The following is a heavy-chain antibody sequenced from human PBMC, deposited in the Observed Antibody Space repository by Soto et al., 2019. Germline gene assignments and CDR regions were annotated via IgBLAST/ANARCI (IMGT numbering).Heavy chain of an antibody. D-gene: IGHD2-2*01. CDR2: IIPIFGTA. CDR1: GGTFSSYA. J-gene: IGHJ6*02. V-gene: IGHV1-69*13. Sequence: VKVSCKVYGGTFSSYAISWVRQAPGQGLEWMGWIIPIFGTANYAQKFQGRVTITADESTSTAYMELSSLRSEDTAVYYCARDLIVVVPAAGGHYYYYYYGMDVWGQGTTVTVSS. CDR3: ARDLIVVVPAAGGHYYYYYYGMDV.